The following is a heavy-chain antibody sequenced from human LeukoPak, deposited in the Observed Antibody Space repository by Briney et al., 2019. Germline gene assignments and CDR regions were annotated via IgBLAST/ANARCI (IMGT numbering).Heavy chain of an antibody. CDR2: IIPIFGTA. CDR3: AGDRDFWSGQTNDAFDI. J-gene: IGHJ3*02. Sequence: ASVKVSCKASGGTFSSYAISWVRQAPGQGLEWMGGIIPIFGTANYAQKFQGRVTITADESTSTAYMELSSLRSEDTAVYYCAGDRDFWSGQTNDAFDIWGQGTMVTVSS. V-gene: IGHV1-69*13. D-gene: IGHD3-3*01. CDR1: GGTFSSYA.